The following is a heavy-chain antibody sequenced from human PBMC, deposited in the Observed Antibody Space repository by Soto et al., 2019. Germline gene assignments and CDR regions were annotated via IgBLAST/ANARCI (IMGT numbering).Heavy chain of an antibody. CDR3: ARAYHYGDYGGY. CDR2: IIPILGIA. CDR1: GGTFSSYT. D-gene: IGHD4-17*01. J-gene: IGHJ4*02. Sequence: QVQLVQSGAEVKKPGSSVKVSCKASGGTFSSYTISWVRQAPGQGLEWMGRIIPILGIANYAQKFQGRVTITADKSTSTAYMELSSLRSEDTAVYYCARAYHYGDYGGYWGQGTLVTVSS. V-gene: IGHV1-69*02.